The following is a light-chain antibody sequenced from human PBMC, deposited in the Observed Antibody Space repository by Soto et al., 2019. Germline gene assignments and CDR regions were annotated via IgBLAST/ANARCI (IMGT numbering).Light chain of an antibody. CDR1: QSISDS. CDR3: QQYNGYWT. V-gene: IGKV1-5*03. J-gene: IGKJ1*01. Sequence: DIQMTQSPSTLSASVGDRVTITCRASQSISDSLAWYQQKPGKAPELLIYEASSLKSGVPSGFSGSRSGTEYTLTISSLQPDDFATYYCQQYNGYWTFGQGTKVEIK. CDR2: EAS.